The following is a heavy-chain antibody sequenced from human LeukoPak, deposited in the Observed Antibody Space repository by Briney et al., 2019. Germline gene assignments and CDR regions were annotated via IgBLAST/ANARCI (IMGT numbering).Heavy chain of an antibody. D-gene: IGHD6-19*01. J-gene: IGHJ5*02. CDR3: ARDEGKKQWLVRYNWFDP. V-gene: IGHV1-18*01. Sequence: GASVKVSCKASGGTFSSYAISWVRQAPGQGLEWMGWISAYNGNTNYAQKLQGRVTMTTDTSTSTAYMELRSLRSDDTAVYYCARDEGKKQWLVRYNWFDPWGQGTLVTVSS. CDR1: GGTFSSYA. CDR2: ISAYNGNT.